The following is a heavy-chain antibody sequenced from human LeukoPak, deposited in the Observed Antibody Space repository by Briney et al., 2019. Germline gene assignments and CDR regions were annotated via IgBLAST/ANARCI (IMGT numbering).Heavy chain of an antibody. CDR1: GGTFSSYA. CDR2: IIPILGIA. V-gene: IGHV1-69*04. D-gene: IGHD6-13*01. Sequence: SVKVSCKASGGTFSSYAISWVRQAPGQGLEWMGRIIPILGIANYAQKFQGRVTITADKSTSTAYMELSSLRSEDTAVYYCASGQIAAAAYGMDVWGQGTTVTVSS. J-gene: IGHJ6*02. CDR3: ASGQIAAAAYGMDV.